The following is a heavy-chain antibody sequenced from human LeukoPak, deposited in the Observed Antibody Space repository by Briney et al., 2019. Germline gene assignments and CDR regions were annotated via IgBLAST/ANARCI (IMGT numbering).Heavy chain of an antibody. CDR3: ARDPADILTGQTNWFDP. V-gene: IGHV1-46*01. D-gene: IGHD3-9*01. J-gene: IGHJ5*02. CDR1: GYTFTSYY. CDR2: INPSGGST. Sequence: GASVKVSCKASGYTFTSYYMHWVRQAPGQGLEWMGIINPSGGSTSYAQKFQGRVTMTRDTSTSTVYMELSSLRSEDTAVYYCARDPADILTGQTNWFDPWGQGTLVTVSS.